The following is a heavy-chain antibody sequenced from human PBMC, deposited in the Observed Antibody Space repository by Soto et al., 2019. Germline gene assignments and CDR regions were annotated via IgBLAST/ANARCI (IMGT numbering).Heavy chain of an antibody. Sequence: PSETLSLTCTVSGGSISSYYWSWIRQPPGKGLEWIGYIYYSGSTNYNPSLKSRVTISVDTSKNQFSLKLSSVTAADTAVYYCARLGGYSYGYPHTIDYWGQGTLVTVSS. CDR2: IYYSGST. J-gene: IGHJ4*02. D-gene: IGHD5-18*01. V-gene: IGHV4-59*01. CDR1: GGSISSYY. CDR3: ARLGGYSYGYPHTIDY.